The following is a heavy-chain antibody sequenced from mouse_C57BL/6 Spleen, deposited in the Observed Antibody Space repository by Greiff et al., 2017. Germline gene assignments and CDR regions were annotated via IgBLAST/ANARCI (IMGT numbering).Heavy chain of an antibody. Sequence: EVKLMESGAGLVKPGGSLKLSCAASGFTISSYAMSWVRQTPEKRLEWVAYISSGGDYIYYADTVKGRFTISRDNARNTLYLQMSSLKSADTAMYYCTSEDGYPEGFAYWGQGTLVTVSA. V-gene: IGHV5-9-1*02. CDR1: GFTISSYA. CDR3: TSEDGYPEGFAY. D-gene: IGHD2-3*01. J-gene: IGHJ3*01. CDR2: ISSGGDYI.